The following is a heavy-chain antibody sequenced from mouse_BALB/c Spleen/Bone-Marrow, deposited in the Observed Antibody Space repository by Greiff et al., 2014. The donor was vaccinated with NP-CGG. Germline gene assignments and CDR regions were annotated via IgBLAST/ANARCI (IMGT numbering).Heavy chain of an antibody. V-gene: IGHV1-82*01. CDR2: IYPGDGNT. J-gene: IGHJ1*01. Sequence: VKLMESGPELVKPGASVKISCRASGYAFSSSWMHWVKQRPGQGLEWIGRIYPGDGNTNYNGKFKGKATMTADTSSSTAYMQISSLTSVDSAVYFCARRMTFITSVVDYFDVWGAGTTVTVSS. D-gene: IGHD1-1*02. CDR3: ARRMTFITSVVDYFDV. CDR1: GYAFSSSW.